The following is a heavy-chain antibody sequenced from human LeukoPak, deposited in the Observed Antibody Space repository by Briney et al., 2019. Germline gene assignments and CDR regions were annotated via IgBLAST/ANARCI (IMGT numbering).Heavy chain of an antibody. J-gene: IGHJ6*02. CDR3: ATLYDSSGLYDYYYYGMDV. CDR1: GSTVSSNY. CDR2: IYSGGIT. Sequence: TGGSLRLSCAASGSTVSSNYMSWVRQAPGKGLEWVSVIYSGGITYCADSVKGRFTISRDNSKNTLYLQMNSLRAEDTAVYYCATLYDSSGLYDYYYYGMDVWGQGTTVTVSS. D-gene: IGHD3-22*01. V-gene: IGHV3-66*01.